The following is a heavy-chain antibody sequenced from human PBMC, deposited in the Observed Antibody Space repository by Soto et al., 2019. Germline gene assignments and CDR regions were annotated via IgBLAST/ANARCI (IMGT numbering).Heavy chain of an antibody. CDR1: GFTVSSYG. V-gene: IGHV3-30*18. Sequence: QVQLVESRGGVVQPGRSLRLSCAAAGFTVSSYGMHWVRQAPGKGLEWVAVISYDGSNKYYADSVKGRFTISRDNSKNTLYLQMNSLRAEDTAVYYCAKGEEFDPWGQGTLVTVSS. J-gene: IGHJ5*02. CDR2: ISYDGSNK. D-gene: IGHD1-26*01. CDR3: AKGEEFDP.